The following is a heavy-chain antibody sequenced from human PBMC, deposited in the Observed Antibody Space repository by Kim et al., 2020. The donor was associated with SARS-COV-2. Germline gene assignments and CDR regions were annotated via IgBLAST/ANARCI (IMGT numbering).Heavy chain of an antibody. CDR3: AIPSYYDILTAQGGGDAFDI. J-gene: IGHJ3*02. D-gene: IGHD3-9*01. Sequence: RFTISRDNAKNSLYLQMNSLRAEDTAVYYCAIPSYYDILTAQGGGDAFDIWGQGTMVTVSS. V-gene: IGHV3-11*06.